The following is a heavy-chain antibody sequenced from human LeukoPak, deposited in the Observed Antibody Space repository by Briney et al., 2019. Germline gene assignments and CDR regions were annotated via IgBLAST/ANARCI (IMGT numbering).Heavy chain of an antibody. Sequence: PGGSLRLSCAASGFTFSSYAMSWVRQAPGKGLEWVSAISGSGGSTYYADSVKGRFTISRDNSKNTLYLQMNSLRAEDTAVYYCAKLLTPYSSGPQVGYWGQGTLVTVSS. D-gene: IGHD6-19*01. CDR3: AKLLTPYSSGPQVGY. CDR2: ISGSGGST. J-gene: IGHJ4*02. V-gene: IGHV3-23*01. CDR1: GFTFSSYA.